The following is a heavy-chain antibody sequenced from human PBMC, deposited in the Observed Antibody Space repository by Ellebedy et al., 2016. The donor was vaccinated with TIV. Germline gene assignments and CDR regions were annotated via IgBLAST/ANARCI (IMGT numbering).Heavy chain of an antibody. CDR1: GFTFSSYA. D-gene: IGHD5-12*01. J-gene: IGHJ5*02. Sequence: GGSLRLSCAASGFTFSSYAMHWVRQAPGKGLEWVAVISYDGSNNYYADSVKGRFTISRDNSKNTLYLQMNSLRAEDTAVYYCARPYEKTVHLNWFDPWGQGTLVTVSS. CDR2: ISYDGSNN. CDR3: ARPYEKTVHLNWFDP. V-gene: IGHV3-30-3*01.